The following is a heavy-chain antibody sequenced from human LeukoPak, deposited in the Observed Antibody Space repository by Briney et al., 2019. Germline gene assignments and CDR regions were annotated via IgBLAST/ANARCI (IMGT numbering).Heavy chain of an antibody. CDR2: ISYDGNNK. Sequence: GGSLRLSCAASGFTFSSYAMHWVRQAPGKGLEWVAVISYDGNNKYYADSVKGRFTISRDNSKNTLYLQMNSLRAEDTAVYYCAKDYDFWSGPYYYYYGMDVWGQGTTVTVSS. V-gene: IGHV3-30-3*01. D-gene: IGHD3-3*01. CDR1: GFTFSSYA. J-gene: IGHJ6*02. CDR3: AKDYDFWSGPYYYYYGMDV.